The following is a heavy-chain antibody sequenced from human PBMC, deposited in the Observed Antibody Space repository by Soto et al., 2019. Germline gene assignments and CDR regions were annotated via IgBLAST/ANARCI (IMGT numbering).Heavy chain of an antibody. V-gene: IGHV3-30*18. CDR2: ISYDGSNK. CDR3: AKGFGGNSRLTYSFYFDY. D-gene: IGHD3-16*01. J-gene: IGHJ4*02. Sequence: PGGSLRLSCAASGFTFSSYGMHWVRQAPGKGLEWVAVISYDGSNKYYADSVKGRFTISRDNSKNTLYLQMNSLRAEDTAVYYCAKGFGGNSRLTYSFYFDYWGQGTLVTVSS. CDR1: GFTFSSYG.